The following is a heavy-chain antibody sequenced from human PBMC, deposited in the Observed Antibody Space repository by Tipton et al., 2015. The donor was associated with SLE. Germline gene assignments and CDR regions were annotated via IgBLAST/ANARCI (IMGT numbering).Heavy chain of an antibody. CDR2: IYYSGST. V-gene: IGHV4-59*11. J-gene: IGHJ3*02. Sequence: TLSLTCTVSGGFISSHYWSWIRQPPGKGLEWIGYIYYSGSTYYNPSLKSRVTISVDPSKNQFSLKLCSVTAADTAVYYCARGRPVVVVAADAFDIWGQGKMVNVSS. CDR1: GGFISSHY. D-gene: IGHD2-15*01. CDR3: ARGRPVVVVAADAFDI.